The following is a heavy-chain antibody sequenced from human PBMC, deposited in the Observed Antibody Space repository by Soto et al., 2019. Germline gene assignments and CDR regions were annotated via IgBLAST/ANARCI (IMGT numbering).Heavy chain of an antibody. CDR1: GFTFSSYA. CDR2: ISGSGGST. D-gene: IGHD5-18*01. Sequence: PGGSLRLSCAASGFTFSSYAMSWVRQAPGKGLEWVSAISGSGGSTYYADSVKGRFTISRDNAKNSLFLQMNSLRAEDTAVYFWARERAYSYDSWGQGTLVTVSS. CDR3: ARERAYSYDS. J-gene: IGHJ5*02. V-gene: IGHV3-23*01.